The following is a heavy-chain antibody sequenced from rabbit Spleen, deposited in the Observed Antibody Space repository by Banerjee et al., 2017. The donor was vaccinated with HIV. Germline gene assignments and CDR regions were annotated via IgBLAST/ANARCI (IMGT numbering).Heavy chain of an antibody. CDR3: AREVYAGYGMIFHGLDL. Sequence: QEQLEESGGGLVKPGASLTLTCIASGVSFSGSSYMCWVRQAPGKGLEWIACIDAGSSGFTYFASWAKGRFTISKTSSTTVTLQMTSLTAADTATYFCAREVYAGYGMIFHGLDLWGPGTLVTVS. CDR2: IDAGSSGFT. D-gene: IGHD7-1*01. J-gene: IGHJ3*01. CDR1: GVSFSGSSY. V-gene: IGHV1S45*01.